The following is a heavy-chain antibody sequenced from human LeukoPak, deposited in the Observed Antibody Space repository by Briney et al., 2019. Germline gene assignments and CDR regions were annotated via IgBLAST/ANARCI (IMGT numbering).Heavy chain of an antibody. Sequence: ASVKVSCKASGYTFSSYGIVWVRQAPGQGLQWMGWVSPFNGNTDYAPKLQGRVTMTTDTSTTTAYMELRSLTSDDTAVYYCARRGGSYSHSDFWGQGTLVTVSS. CDR3: ARRGGSYSHSDF. CDR2: VSPFNGNT. D-gene: IGHD1-26*01. V-gene: IGHV1-18*01. J-gene: IGHJ4*02. CDR1: GYTFSSYG.